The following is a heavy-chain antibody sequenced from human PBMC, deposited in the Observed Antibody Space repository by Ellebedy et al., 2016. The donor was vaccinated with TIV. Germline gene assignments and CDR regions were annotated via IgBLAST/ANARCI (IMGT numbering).Heavy chain of an antibody. CDR3: GSQGY. D-gene: IGHD2-15*01. J-gene: IGHJ4*02. CDR2: IYDSGST. V-gene: IGHV4-61*01. Sequence: MPGGSLRLSCTVSGGSVSGSRYSWNWIRQPPGKGLEWIGIIYDSGSTNYNPSLKSRFTISLDTSKNQYSLKLTSVTAADSAVYYCGSQGYWGQGTLVTVSS. CDR1: GGSVSGSRYS.